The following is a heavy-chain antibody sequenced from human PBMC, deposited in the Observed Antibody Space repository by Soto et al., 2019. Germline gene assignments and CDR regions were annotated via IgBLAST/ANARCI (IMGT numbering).Heavy chain of an antibody. J-gene: IGHJ4*02. CDR2: ISGSGGST. Sequence: GSLRLASAASGXTFSSYAMSWVRQAPGKGLELVSSISGSGGSTYYADSVNCRLTISRDNSKNLLYLQMNSLRTEDTALYYCARSRFGELSPIAYYFDHWGQGTQCTVSS. CDR3: ARSRFGELSPIAYYFDH. D-gene: IGHD3-10*01. V-gene: IGHV3-23*01. CDR1: GXTFSSYA.